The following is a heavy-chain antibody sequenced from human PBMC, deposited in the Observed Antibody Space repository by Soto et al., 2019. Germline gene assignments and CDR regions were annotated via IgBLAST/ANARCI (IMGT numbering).Heavy chain of an antibody. CDR3: ARTYSSSSYYYYYMDV. CDR1: GGSISSYY. V-gene: IGHV4-59*08. D-gene: IGHD6-6*01. CDR2: IYYSGST. J-gene: IGHJ6*03. Sequence: SETLSLTCTVSGGSISSYYWSWIRQPPGKGLEWIGYIYYSGSTNYNPSLKSRVTISVDTSKDRFSLKLSSVTAADTAVYYCARTYSSSSYYYYYMDVWGKGTTVTVSS.